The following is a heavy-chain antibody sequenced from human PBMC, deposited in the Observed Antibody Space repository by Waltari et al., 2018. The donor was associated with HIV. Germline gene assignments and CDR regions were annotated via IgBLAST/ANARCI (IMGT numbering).Heavy chain of an antibody. CDR1: GFSFSSYW. D-gene: IGHD3-16*01. CDR2: IKQDGSEK. Sequence: EVQLVESGGGLVQPGGSVRLSCAVSGFSFSSYWMSWVRQGPGKGLEWVANIKQDGSEKYYVDSVKGRFNISRDNAKNSLYLQMNSLRDEDTAVYYCARDPGGADAFDFWGQGTMVTVSS. V-gene: IGHV3-7*01. J-gene: IGHJ3*01. CDR3: ARDPGGADAFDF.